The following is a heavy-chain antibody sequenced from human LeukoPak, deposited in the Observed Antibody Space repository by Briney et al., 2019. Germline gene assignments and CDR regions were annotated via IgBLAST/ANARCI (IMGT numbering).Heavy chain of an antibody. Sequence: QSSETLSLTCAVYDGSFSGYYWSWIRQPPGKGLEWIGEINHSGSTNYNPSLKSRVTISVDTSKNQFSLNLSSVTAADTAVYYCARQGYADFSSRPFDYWGQGTLVTVSS. CDR1: DGSFSGYY. V-gene: IGHV4-34*01. D-gene: IGHD4-17*01. CDR2: INHSGST. J-gene: IGHJ4*02. CDR3: ARQGYADFSSRPFDY.